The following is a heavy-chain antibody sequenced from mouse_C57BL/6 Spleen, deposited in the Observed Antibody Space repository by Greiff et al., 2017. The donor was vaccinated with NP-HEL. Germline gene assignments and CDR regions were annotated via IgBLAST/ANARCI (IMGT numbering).Heavy chain of an antibody. J-gene: IGHJ3*01. D-gene: IGHD2-3*01. CDR2: ISYDGSN. Sequence: EVQLQESGPGLVKPSQSLSLTCSVTGYSITSGYYWNWIRQFPGNKLEWMGYISYDGSNNYNPSLKNRISITRDTSKNQFFLKLNSVTTEDTATYYCARYYDGYYVLAYWGQGTLVTVSA. V-gene: IGHV3-6*01. CDR1: GYSITSGYY. CDR3: ARYYDGYYVLAY.